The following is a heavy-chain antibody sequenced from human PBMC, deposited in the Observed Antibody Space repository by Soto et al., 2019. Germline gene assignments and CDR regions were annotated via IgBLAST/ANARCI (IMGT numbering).Heavy chain of an antibody. CDR3: ARGDREDIAVVVGVRPGEYGVDV. D-gene: IGHD2-15*01. V-gene: IGHV3-30-3*01. CDR1: GFTFRNYA. Sequence: QVQLVESGGGVVQPGRSLRLSCAASGFTFRNYAMHWVRQAPGKGLECVAVISYDGSNKFYRDYVKGRFTISRDNSKNTLYLQISSLRYEDTAVYYCARGDREDIAVVVGVRPGEYGVDVWGQGTTVTVSS. CDR2: ISYDGSNK. J-gene: IGHJ6*02.